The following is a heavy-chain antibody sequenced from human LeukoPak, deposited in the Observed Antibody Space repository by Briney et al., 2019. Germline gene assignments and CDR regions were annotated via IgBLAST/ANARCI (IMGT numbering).Heavy chain of an antibody. J-gene: IGHJ4*02. CDR1: GFTFSDYY. CDR3: ARVGSMAAAGTPDY. V-gene: IGHV3-11*06. D-gene: IGHD6-13*01. Sequence: GGSLRLSCAASGFTFSDYYMSWIRQAPGKGLEWVSYISSSGSHTMYADSVKGRFTISRDNAKNSLSLQVNSLRVDDTAVYYCARVGSMAAAGTPDYWGQGNLVTVSS. CDR2: ISSSGSHT.